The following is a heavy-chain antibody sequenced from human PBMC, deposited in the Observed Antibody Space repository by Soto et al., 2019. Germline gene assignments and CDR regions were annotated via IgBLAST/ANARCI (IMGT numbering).Heavy chain of an antibody. D-gene: IGHD3-3*01. V-gene: IGHV1-69*12. CDR2: IIPIFGST. J-gene: IGHJ6*02. CDR3: ARGGLRFLDCAMDV. Sequence: QVQLVQSGAEVKKPGSSVKVSCKASGGTFSSYAISWVRQAPGQGLEWMGGIIPIFGSTNYAQKFQGRVTITADESTSTAYMELSSLRSEDTAVYYGARGGLRFLDCAMDVWGQGTTVTVSS. CDR1: GGTFSSYA.